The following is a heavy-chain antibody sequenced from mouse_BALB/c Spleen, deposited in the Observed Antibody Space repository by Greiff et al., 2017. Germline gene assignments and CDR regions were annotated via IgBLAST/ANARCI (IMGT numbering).Heavy chain of an antibody. CDR1: GFTFSSFG. CDR2: ISSGSSTI. Sequence: EVMLVESGGGLVQPGGSRKLSCAASGFTFSSFGMHWVRQAPEKGLEWVAYISSGSSTIYYADTVKGRFTISRDNPKNTLFLQMTSLRSEDTAMYYCARGNYYGSSSFAYWGQGTLVTVSA. J-gene: IGHJ3*01. V-gene: IGHV5-17*02. D-gene: IGHD1-1*01. CDR3: ARGNYYGSSSFAY.